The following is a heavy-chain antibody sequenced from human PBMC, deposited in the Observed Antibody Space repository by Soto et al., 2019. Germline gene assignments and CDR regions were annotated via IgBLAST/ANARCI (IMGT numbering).Heavy chain of an antibody. V-gene: IGHV4-31*03. CDR1: GYSMTSGGYY. Sequence: QMQLQESGPELVKPSQTVSLICTVSGYSMTSGGYYWSWIRHLPGKGLEWIGYIYYSGGTQFNPSLKSRVSMSVDTSKNQFSLRLSSVTAADTAVYYCATLLGSHQHYYFGIDVW. CDR3: ATLLGSHQHYYFGIDV. D-gene: IGHD2-2*01. J-gene: IGHJ6*01. CDR2: IYYSGGT.